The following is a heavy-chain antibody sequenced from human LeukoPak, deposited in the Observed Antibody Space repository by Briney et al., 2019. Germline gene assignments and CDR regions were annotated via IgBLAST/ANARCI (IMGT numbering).Heavy chain of an antibody. V-gene: IGHV1-69*13. D-gene: IGHD6-13*01. CDR3: ARVDTAAADTVDY. CDR2: IIPIFGTA. CDR1: GGTFSSYA. Sequence: ASVKVSCKASGGTFSSYAISWVRQAPGQGLEWMGGIIPIFGTANYAQKFQGRVTITADESTSTAYMELRSLRSDDTAVYYCARVDTAAADTVDYWGQGTLVTVSS. J-gene: IGHJ4*02.